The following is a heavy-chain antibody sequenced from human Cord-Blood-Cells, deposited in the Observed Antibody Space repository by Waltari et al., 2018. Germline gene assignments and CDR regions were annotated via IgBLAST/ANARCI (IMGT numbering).Heavy chain of an antibody. V-gene: IGHV4-34*01. CDR3: ARGLIVVVPAAASRSGWYFDL. D-gene: IGHD2-2*01. J-gene: IGHJ2*01. CDR2: INHSGST. Sequence: QVQLQKWGAGLLKPSETLSLTCAVYGGSFSGYYWSWIRQPPGKGLEWIGEINHSGSTNYNPSLKSRVTISVDTSKNQFSLKLSSVTAADTAVYYCARGLIVVVPAAASRSGWYFDLWGRGTLVTVSS. CDR1: GGSFSGYY.